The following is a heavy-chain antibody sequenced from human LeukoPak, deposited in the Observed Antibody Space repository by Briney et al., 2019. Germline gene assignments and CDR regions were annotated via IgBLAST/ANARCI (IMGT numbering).Heavy chain of an antibody. CDR1: GYTFTSYD. D-gene: IGHD6-13*01. V-gene: IGHV1-8*01. CDR2: MNPNSGNT. Sequence: ASVTVSCKASGYTFTSYDINWVRQAAGQGLEWMGWMNPNSGNTGYAQKFQGRVTMTRNTSISTAYMELSSLRSEDTAVYYCARATAAAGFGYWGQGTLVTVSS. J-gene: IGHJ4*02. CDR3: ARATAAAGFGY.